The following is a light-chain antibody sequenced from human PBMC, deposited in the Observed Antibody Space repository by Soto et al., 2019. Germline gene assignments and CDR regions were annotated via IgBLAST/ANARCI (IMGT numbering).Light chain of an antibody. J-gene: IGLJ1*01. V-gene: IGLV2-8*01. CDR1: SSDVGGYNY. Sequence: QSVLTQPPSASGSPGQSVTISCTGTSSDVGGYNYVSWYQQHPGKAPKLMIYEVSKRPSGVPDRSSGSKSGNTASLTVSGLQAEDEAEYYCTSYAGSNNYVYGTGTKVTVL. CDR3: TSYAGSNNYV. CDR2: EVS.